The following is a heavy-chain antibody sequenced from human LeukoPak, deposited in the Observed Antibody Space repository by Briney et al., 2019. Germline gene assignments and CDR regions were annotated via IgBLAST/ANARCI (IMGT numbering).Heavy chain of an antibody. V-gene: IGHV3-30-3*01. CDR2: ISYDGSNK. Sequence: PGGSLRLSCAASGFTFSSYAMHWVRQAPGKGLEWVAVISYDGSNKYYADSVKGRFTISRDNSKNTLYLQMNSLRAEDTAVYYCARDGPLTRWGYYYYYGMDVWGQGTTVTVSS. D-gene: IGHD7-27*01. CDR3: ARDGPLTRWGYYYYYGMDV. J-gene: IGHJ6*02. CDR1: GFTFSSYA.